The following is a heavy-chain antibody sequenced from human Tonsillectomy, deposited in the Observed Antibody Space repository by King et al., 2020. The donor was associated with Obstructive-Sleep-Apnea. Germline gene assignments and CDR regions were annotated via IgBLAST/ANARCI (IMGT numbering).Heavy chain of an antibody. V-gene: IGHV5-10-1*03. D-gene: IGHD5-12*01. CDR1: GYTFTSYW. Sequence: EVQLVESGVEVKKPGESLRISCKGSGYTFTSYWITWVRQMPGKGLEWMGRIDPSDSQTNYSPSFQGHVTFSADKSINTADLQGSSLKASDTAMYYCARPVRGYDTNFDYWGQGTQVTVSS. CDR2: IDPSDSQT. J-gene: IGHJ4*02. CDR3: ARPVRGYDTNFDY.